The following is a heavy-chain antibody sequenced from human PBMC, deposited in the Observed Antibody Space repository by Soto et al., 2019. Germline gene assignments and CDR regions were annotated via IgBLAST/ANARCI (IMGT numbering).Heavy chain of an antibody. Sequence: QVQLVQSGAEVKKPGASVKVSCQASGYTFTSNFIHWVRQAPGQGLEWMGEINPRAGSTTYAQKFQGRLTVTRDTSTSTVYMNLSSLTSDDTAVYYCTRLRLLKGAFDVWGQGTMVTASS. J-gene: IGHJ3*01. CDR1: GYTFTSNF. V-gene: IGHV1-46*03. CDR2: INPRAGST. CDR3: TRLRLLKGAFDV.